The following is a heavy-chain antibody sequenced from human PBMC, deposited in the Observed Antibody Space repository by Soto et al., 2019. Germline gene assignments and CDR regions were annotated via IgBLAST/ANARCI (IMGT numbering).Heavy chain of an antibody. CDR2: IYYSGST. Sequence: ASETLSLTCTVSGGSISSSSYYWGWIRQPPGKGLEWIGSIYYSGSTYYNPSLKSRVTISVDTSKNQFSLKLSSVTAADTAVYYCALLGPAANRYYYYYYYMDVRGKGTTVTVSS. D-gene: IGHD2-2*01. CDR3: ALLGPAANRYYYYYYYMDV. V-gene: IGHV4-39*01. J-gene: IGHJ6*03. CDR1: GGSISSSSYY.